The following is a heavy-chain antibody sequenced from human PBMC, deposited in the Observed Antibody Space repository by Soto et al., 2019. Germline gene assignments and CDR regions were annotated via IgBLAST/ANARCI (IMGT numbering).Heavy chain of an antibody. J-gene: IGHJ5*02. D-gene: IGHD3-16*02. CDR3: ARSYDYVWGSYRYGWFDP. CDR1: GGTFSSYA. Sequence: QVQLVQSGAEVKKPGSSVKVSCKASGGTFSSYAISWVRQAPGQGLEWMGGIIPIFGTANYAQKFQGRVTITADESTSKAYMELSSLRSEDTAVYYCARSYDYVWGSYRYGWFDPWGQGTLVTVSS. CDR2: IIPIFGTA. V-gene: IGHV1-69*01.